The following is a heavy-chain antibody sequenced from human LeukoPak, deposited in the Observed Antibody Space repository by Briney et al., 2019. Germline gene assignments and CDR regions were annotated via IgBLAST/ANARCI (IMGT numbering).Heavy chain of an antibody. Sequence: GGSLRLSCAASGFTFSSYAMSWVRQAPGKGLEWVSAISGSGGSTYYADSVKGRFTISRDNSKNTLYLQMNSLRAEDTAVYYCAKDGITMVRGVIAPHYWGQGTLVTVSS. D-gene: IGHD3-10*01. CDR2: ISGSGGST. V-gene: IGHV3-23*01. J-gene: IGHJ4*02. CDR3: AKDGITMVRGVIAPHY. CDR1: GFTFSSYA.